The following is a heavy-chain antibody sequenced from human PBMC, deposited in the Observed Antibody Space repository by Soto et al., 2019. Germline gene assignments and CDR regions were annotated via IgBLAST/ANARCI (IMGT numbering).Heavy chain of an antibody. J-gene: IGHJ6*02. D-gene: IGHD2-2*01. CDR1: GGSISNFY. V-gene: IGHV4-59*12. CDR3: ARGDIVEEPDGMDV. CDR2: VYYTGST. Sequence: SETLSLTCTVSGGSISNFYWSWIRQPPGKGLEWIGYVYYTGSTSYNPSLKRRVTFSADSSKDQFSLRLNSVTAADTAVYYCARGDIVEEPDGMDVWGQGTTVTVSS.